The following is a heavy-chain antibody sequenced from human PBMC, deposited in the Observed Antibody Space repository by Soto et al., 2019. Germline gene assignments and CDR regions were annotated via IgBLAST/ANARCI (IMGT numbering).Heavy chain of an antibody. V-gene: IGHV4-39*01. D-gene: IGHD2-8*01. Sequence: AETLSLTCAVSGCSFSSSSYYWGWIRQPPGKGLEWIGSIYYSGSTYYNPSLKSRVTISVDTSKNQFSLKLSSVTAADTAVYYCASIMVYASTYYYYYGMDVWGQGTTVTVSS. CDR2: IYYSGST. J-gene: IGHJ6*02. CDR3: ASIMVYASTYYYYYGMDV. CDR1: GCSFSSSSYY.